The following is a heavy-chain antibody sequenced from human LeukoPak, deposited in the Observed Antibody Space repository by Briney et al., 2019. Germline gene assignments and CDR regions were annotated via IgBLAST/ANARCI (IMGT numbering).Heavy chain of an antibody. Sequence: GGSLRLSCAASGFTFDDYAMHWVRQAPGKGLEWVSGISWNSGSIGYADSVKGRFTISRDNAKNSLYLQMNSLRAEDTALYYCAKDGAGVYSLVGDYFDYWGQGTLVTVSS. D-gene: IGHD1-26*01. V-gene: IGHV3-9*01. CDR1: GFTFDDYA. J-gene: IGHJ4*02. CDR2: ISWNSGSI. CDR3: AKDGAGVYSLVGDYFDY.